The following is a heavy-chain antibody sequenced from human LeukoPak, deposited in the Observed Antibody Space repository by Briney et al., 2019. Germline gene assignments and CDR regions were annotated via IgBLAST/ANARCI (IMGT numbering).Heavy chain of an antibody. J-gene: IGHJ4*02. V-gene: IGHV3-30*03. D-gene: IGHD2-15*01. Sequence: GGSLRLSCAVSGFTFSSYGMHWVRQAPGKGLEWVAVISYDGSNKYYADSVKGRFTISRDNSKNTLSLQMNSLRAEDTALYYCVREECGTCYSGGDYWGQGTLVTVSS. CDR2: ISYDGSNK. CDR1: GFTFSSYG. CDR3: VREECGTCYSGGDY.